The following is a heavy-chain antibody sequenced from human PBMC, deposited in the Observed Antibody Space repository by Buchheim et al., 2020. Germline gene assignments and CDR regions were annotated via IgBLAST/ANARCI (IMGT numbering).Heavy chain of an antibody. Sequence: VQLLESGGGLVQPGGSLRLSCAASGFTFDSYAMTWVRQPPGKGLEWIGSIYYSGSTYYNPSLKSRVTISVDTSKNQLSLKLSSVTAADTAVYYCARWGYCSSTSCYTGWFDPWGQGTL. J-gene: IGHJ5*02. V-gene: IGHV4-38-2*01. CDR1: GFTFDSYA. D-gene: IGHD2-2*02. CDR2: IYYSGST. CDR3: ARWGYCSSTSCYTGWFDP.